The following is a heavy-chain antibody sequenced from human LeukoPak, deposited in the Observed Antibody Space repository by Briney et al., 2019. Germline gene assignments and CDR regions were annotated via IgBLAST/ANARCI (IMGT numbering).Heavy chain of an antibody. CDR3: AELGITMIGGV. CDR1: EFTFSSYN. CDR2: ISSSSSTI. V-gene: IGHV3-48*04. J-gene: IGHJ6*04. Sequence: GGSLRLSCAASEFTFSSYNMNWVRQAPGKGLEWVSYISSSSSTIYYADSVKGRFTISRDNAKNSLYLQMNSLRAEDTAVYYCAELGITMIGGVWGKGTRVTISS. D-gene: IGHD3-10*02.